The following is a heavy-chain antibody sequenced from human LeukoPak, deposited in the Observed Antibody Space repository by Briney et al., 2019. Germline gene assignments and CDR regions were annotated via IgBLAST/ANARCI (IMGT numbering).Heavy chain of an antibody. CDR3: ASRAGGYSYGGGSDLSL. D-gene: IGHD5-18*01. CDR1: GGTFSSYA. J-gene: IGHJ4*02. Sequence: ASVKVSCKASGGTFSSYAISWVRQAPGQGLEWMGGIIPIFGTANYAQKFQGRVTITTDESTSTAYMELSSLRSEDTAVYYCASRAGGYSYGGGSDLSLWGQGTLVTVSS. V-gene: IGHV1-69*05. CDR2: IIPIFGTA.